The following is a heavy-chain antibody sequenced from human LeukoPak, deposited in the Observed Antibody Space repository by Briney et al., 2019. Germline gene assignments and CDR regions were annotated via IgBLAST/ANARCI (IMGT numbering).Heavy chain of an antibody. CDR2: IIPIFGTA. J-gene: IGHJ4*02. D-gene: IGHD4-17*01. Sequence: ASVKVSCKASGGTFSSYAISWVRQAPGQGLEWMGGIIPIFGTANYAQKFQGRVTITADKSTSTPYMQLSRLRSEDTAVYYCARGMTTVTTTFDYWGQGTLVTVSS. CDR1: GGTFSSYA. V-gene: IGHV1-69*06. CDR3: ARGMTTVTTTFDY.